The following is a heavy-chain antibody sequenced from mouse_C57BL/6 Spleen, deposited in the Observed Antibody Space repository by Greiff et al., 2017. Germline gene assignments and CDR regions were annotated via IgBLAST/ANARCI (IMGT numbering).Heavy chain of an antibody. CDR1: GYTFTSYW. V-gene: IGHV1-64*01. D-gene: IGHD2-5*01. J-gene: IGHJ2*01. Sequence: QVQLQQPGAELVKPGASVKLSCKASGYTFTSYWMHWVKQRPGQGLEWIGMIHPNSGSTNYNEKFKSKATLTVDKSSSTAYMQLSSLTSEDSAVYYWASQAYYSNLYFDYWGQGTTLTVSS. CDR2: IHPNSGST. CDR3: ASQAYYSNLYFDY.